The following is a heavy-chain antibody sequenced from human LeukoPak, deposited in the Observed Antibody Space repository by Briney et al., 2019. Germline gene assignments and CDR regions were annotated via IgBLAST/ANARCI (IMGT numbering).Heavy chain of an antibody. Sequence: SETLSLTCSVSDDSINSYHWSWIRQSPGQGLEWIGYISYSGSTNYNPSLKSRLTLSVDTSKNQFSLKLTSVTAADTAVYYCARARPDTAMAVDYWGQGTLVTVSS. CDR1: DDSINSYH. D-gene: IGHD5-18*01. CDR3: ARARPDTAMAVDY. J-gene: IGHJ4*02. V-gene: IGHV4-59*01. CDR2: ISYSGST.